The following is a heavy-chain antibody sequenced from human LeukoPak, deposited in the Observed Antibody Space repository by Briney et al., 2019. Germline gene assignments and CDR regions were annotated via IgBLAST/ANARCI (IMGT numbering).Heavy chain of an antibody. Sequence: PGGSLRLSCAASGFTVSSSYMSSVRQVPGKGLEWVSCIYGADTIYYADFVKDRFTISRDSNRNILYLQMNSLRAEDTAVYYCARGARGAYFDFWGQGTLVTVSS. CDR1: GFTVSSSY. J-gene: IGHJ4*02. D-gene: IGHD4/OR15-4a*01. CDR3: ARGARGAYFDF. V-gene: IGHV3-66*01. CDR2: IYGADTI.